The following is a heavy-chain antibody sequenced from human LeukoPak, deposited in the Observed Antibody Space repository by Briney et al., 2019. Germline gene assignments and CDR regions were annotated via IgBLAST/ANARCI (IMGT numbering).Heavy chain of an antibody. D-gene: IGHD6-19*01. CDR1: GFTSSSYA. CDR3: AKDRRAIAVAGLFDY. CDR2: ISGSGGST. V-gene: IGHV3-23*01. J-gene: IGHJ4*02. Sequence: GGSLRLSCAASGFTSSSYAMSWVRQAPGKGLEWVSAISGSGGSTYYADSVKGRFTISRDNSKNTLYLQMNSLRAEDTAVYYCAKDRRAIAVAGLFDYWGQGTLVTVSS.